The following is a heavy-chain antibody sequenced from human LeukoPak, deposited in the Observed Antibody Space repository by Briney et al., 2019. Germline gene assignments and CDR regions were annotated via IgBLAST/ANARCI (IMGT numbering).Heavy chain of an antibody. J-gene: IGHJ4*02. D-gene: IGHD3-22*01. V-gene: IGHV1-69*13. CDR3: AGEDYYDSSGYYLLGY. CDR2: IIPIFGTA. Sequence: SVKVSCKASGGTFSSYAISWVRQAPGQGLEWMGGIIPIFGTANYAQKFQGRVTITADESTSTAYMELSSLRSEDTAVYYCAGEDYYDSSGYYLLGYWGQGTLVTVSS. CDR1: GGTFSSYA.